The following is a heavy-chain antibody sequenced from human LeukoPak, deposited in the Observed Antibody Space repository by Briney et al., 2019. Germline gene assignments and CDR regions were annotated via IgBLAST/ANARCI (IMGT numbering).Heavy chain of an antibody. D-gene: IGHD2-21*02. J-gene: IGHJ3*02. CDR2: IYYSGTT. V-gene: IGHV4-39*01. CDR3: ARSPAYCGGDCPTGGAFDI. Sequence: SETLSLTCTVSGGSISSSYHYWGWLRQPPGKGLEWIGTIYYSGTTYYDPSLKSRVTISDDTSKNQFSLKLSSVPAADTAVYYCARSPAYCGGDCPTGGAFDIWGQGTMVTVSS. CDR1: GGSISSSYHY.